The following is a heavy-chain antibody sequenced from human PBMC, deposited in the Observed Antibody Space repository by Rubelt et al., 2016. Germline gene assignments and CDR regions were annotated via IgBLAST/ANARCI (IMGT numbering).Heavy chain of an antibody. Sequence: EVQLLESGGGLVQAGGSLRLSCAASGFTFSSYAMSWVRQAPGKGLEWVSGIVGGGDSTYYVDSVKGRFTISRDNSKNTLYLQMNSLRDEDTAVYYCARGEYYDFWSGYWSAFDIWGQGTMVTVSS. J-gene: IGHJ3*02. CDR2: IVGGGDST. CDR1: GFTFSSYA. CDR3: ARGEYYDFWSGYWSAFDI. V-gene: IGHV3-23*01. D-gene: IGHD3-3*01.